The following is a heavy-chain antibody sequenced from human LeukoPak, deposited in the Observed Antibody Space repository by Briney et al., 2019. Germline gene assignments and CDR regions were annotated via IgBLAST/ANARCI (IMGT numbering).Heavy chain of an antibody. Sequence: GESLRLSCAASGFTFSSYEMNWVRQAPGKGLEWLSYIGASGGPIYYADSVEGRFTISRDNARNSLYLQMHSLRAEDTAAYYCARRRSCSGGSCYSHFDYWGQGTLVTVSS. CDR1: GFTFSSYE. CDR2: IGASGGPI. V-gene: IGHV3-48*03. J-gene: IGHJ4*02. D-gene: IGHD2-15*01. CDR3: ARRRSCSGGSCYSHFDY.